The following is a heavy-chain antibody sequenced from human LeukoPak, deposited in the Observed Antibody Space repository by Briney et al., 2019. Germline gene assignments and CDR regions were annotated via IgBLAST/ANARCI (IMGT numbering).Heavy chain of an antibody. J-gene: IGHJ4*02. CDR2: IYYSGST. D-gene: IGHD3-22*01. V-gene: IGHV4-59*08. Sequence: SETLSLTCTVSGGSISSYYWSWIRQPPGKGLEWIGYIYYSGSTNYNPSLKSRVTISVDTSKNQFSLKLSSVTAADTAVYYCARHTYYYDSSGYLFSPFDYWGQGTLVTVSS. CDR3: ARHTYYYDSSGYLFSPFDY. CDR1: GGSISSYY.